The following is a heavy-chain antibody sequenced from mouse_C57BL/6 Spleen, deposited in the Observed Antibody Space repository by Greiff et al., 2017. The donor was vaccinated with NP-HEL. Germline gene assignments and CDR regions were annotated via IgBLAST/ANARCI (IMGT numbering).Heavy chain of an antibody. CDR3: AREADGYYGGYFDV. CDR1: GYTFTSYT. CDR2: INPSSGYT. J-gene: IGHJ1*03. Sequence: VKLMESGAELARPGASVKMSCKASGYTFTSYTMHWVKQRPGQGLEWIGYINPSSGYTKYNQKFKDKATLTADKSSSTAYMQLSSLTSEDSAVYYCAREADGYYGGYFDVWGTGTTVTVSS. V-gene: IGHV1-4*01. D-gene: IGHD2-3*01.